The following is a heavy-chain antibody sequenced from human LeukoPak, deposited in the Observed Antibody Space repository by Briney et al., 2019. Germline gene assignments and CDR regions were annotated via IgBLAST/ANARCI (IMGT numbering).Heavy chain of an antibody. CDR1: GYTFTSYG. Sequence: GASVTVSCMASGYTFTSYGISWVRQAPGQGLEWMGWISAYNGNTNYAQKLQGRVTMTTDTSTSTAYMELRSLRSDDTAVYYCARAPYSSSSAPIDYWGQGTLVTVSS. CDR2: ISAYNGNT. V-gene: IGHV1-18*01. J-gene: IGHJ4*02. D-gene: IGHD6-6*01. CDR3: ARAPYSSSSAPIDY.